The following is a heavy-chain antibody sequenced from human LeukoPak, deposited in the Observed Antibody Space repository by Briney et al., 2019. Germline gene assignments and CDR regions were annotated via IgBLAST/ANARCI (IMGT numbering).Heavy chain of an antibody. CDR3: AKDSTYYYDSRGYYYD. J-gene: IGHJ4*02. Sequence: SGGSLRLSCAASGFSSSSYGMHCVRQAPGKGLEWVAFIRYDGTNKYYADSVKGRLTISRDNSKNTLYLQMNSLRAEDTAMYYCAKDSTYYYDSRGYYYDWGRGTLVTVSS. V-gene: IGHV3-30*02. CDR1: GFSSSSYG. D-gene: IGHD3-22*01. CDR2: IRYDGTNK.